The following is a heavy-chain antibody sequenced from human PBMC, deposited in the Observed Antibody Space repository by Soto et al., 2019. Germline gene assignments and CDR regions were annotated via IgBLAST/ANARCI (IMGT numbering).Heavy chain of an antibody. J-gene: IGHJ4*02. CDR3: AKDGDTYYDFWSGYSDYFDY. D-gene: IGHD3-3*01. Sequence: VQLLESGGGLVQPGGSLRLSCAASGFTFSSYAMSWVRQAPGKGLEWVSAISGSGGSTYYADSVKGRFTISRDNSKNTLYLQMNSLRAEDTAVYYCAKDGDTYYDFWSGYSDYFDYWGQGTLVTVSS. CDR1: GFTFSSYA. V-gene: IGHV3-23*01. CDR2: ISGSGGST.